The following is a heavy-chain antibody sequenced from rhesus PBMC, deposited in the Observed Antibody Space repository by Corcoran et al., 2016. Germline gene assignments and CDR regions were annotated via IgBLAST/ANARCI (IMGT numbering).Heavy chain of an antibody. CDR1: GGSISGYYY. CDR3: ASDHHSGSWHGGGGYVEY. CDR2: FYGSGGSH. D-gene: IGHD6-25*01. V-gene: IGHV4S14*01. J-gene: IGHJ4*01. Sequence: QVQLQESGPGLVKPSETLSLTCAVSGGSISGYYYWSWIRQPPGKGLEWIGSFYGSGGSHYLNPSLKSRVTLSVDTSKIQFSLKLGSVTAADTAVYYCASDHHSGSWHGGGGYVEYWGPGLLVTVS.